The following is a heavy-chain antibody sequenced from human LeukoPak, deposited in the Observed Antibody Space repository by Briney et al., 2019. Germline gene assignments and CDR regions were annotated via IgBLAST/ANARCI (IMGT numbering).Heavy chain of an antibody. CDR3: AGASSKWELSF. D-gene: IGHD1-26*01. V-gene: IGHV1-69*01. Sequence: SVKVSCKASRGTFSRYAISWVRQAPGQGLEWMGGYISMFGTANYAQNFQNRVTITADESTSIFSMEVSSLRPEDTAVYFCAGASSKWELSFWGQGTLVTVSS. CDR1: RGTFSRYA. CDR2: YISMFGTA. J-gene: IGHJ4*02.